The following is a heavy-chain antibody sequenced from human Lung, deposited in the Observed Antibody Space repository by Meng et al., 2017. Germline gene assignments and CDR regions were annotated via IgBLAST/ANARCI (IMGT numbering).Heavy chain of an antibody. Sequence: VTLVDSGGCLVQAGGSLSLACSASGFSFSSYAMSWVRHATGKGLEWVSALSGGGFTTYYADSVKGRFAISRHNSKNTLYLQMNSLRAEDTALYYCAKYSYGLGDYLDYWGQGALVTVSS. CDR3: AKYSYGLGDYLDY. D-gene: IGHD3-10*01. V-gene: IGHV3-23*04. CDR2: LSGGGFTT. J-gene: IGHJ4*02. CDR1: GFSFSSYA.